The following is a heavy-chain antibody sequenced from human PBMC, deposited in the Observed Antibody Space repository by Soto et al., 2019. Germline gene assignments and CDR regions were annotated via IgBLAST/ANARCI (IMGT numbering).Heavy chain of an antibody. CDR2: ISGNGGST. CDR3: AKDDLQLPILGY. D-gene: IGHD1-1*01. Sequence: GGSLRLSCAASGFTFSSYAMSWVRQAPGKGLEWVLAISGNGGSTYYADSVKGRFTISRDNSKNTLYLQMNSLRAEDTAVYYCAKDDLQLPILGYWGQGTLVTVSS. J-gene: IGHJ4*02. V-gene: IGHV3-23*01. CDR1: GFTFSSYA.